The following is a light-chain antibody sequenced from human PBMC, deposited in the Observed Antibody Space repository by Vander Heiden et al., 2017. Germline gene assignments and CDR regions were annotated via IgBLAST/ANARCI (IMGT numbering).Light chain of an antibody. CDR2: FGS. V-gene: IGKV2-28*01. Sequence: IVMIQSPLSLPVTPSEPLSISCRSTQSLLHGNVYNYLYRYLQKPGQSPRPRIHFGSTRGSGVLDRVSGSGSGTDFTLNINRVEAEDVWIYYCMQGLQTPITFGQGTRLEIK. CDR3: MQGLQTPIT. CDR1: QSLLHGNVYNY. J-gene: IGKJ5*01.